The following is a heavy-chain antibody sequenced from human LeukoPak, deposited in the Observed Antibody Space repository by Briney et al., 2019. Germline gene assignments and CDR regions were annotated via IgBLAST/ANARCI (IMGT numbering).Heavy chain of an antibody. Sequence: PSETLSLTCADSGGSISSGGYSWSWIRQPPGKGLEWIGYIYHSGSTYYNPSLKSRVTISVDRSKNQFSLKLSSVTAADTAVYYCARDLGYCSSTSCSPWWFDPWGQGTLVTVSS. CDR3: ARDLGYCSSTSCSPWWFDP. J-gene: IGHJ5*02. CDR1: GGSISSGGYS. D-gene: IGHD2-2*01. V-gene: IGHV4-30-2*01. CDR2: IYHSGST.